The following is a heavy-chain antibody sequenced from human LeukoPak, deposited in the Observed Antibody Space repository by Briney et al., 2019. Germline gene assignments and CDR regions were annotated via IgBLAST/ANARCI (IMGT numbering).Heavy chain of an antibody. D-gene: IGHD3-22*01. CDR2: ILYDGSNE. J-gene: IGHJ4*02. CDR1: GFTFSNYD. CDR3: ARSPRITMIVVSVYYFDY. V-gene: IGHV3-30*19. Sequence: GGSLRLSCAASGFTFSNYDMHWVRQAPGKGLEWVTFILYDGSNEYYADSVKGRFTISRDNSKNTLYLQMNSLRAEDTAVYYCARSPRITMIVVSVYYFDYWGQGTLVTVSS.